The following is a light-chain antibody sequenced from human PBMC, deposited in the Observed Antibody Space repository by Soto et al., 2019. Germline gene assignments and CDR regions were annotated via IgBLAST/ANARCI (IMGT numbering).Light chain of an antibody. J-gene: IGKJ4*01. V-gene: IGKV1-5*01. CDR3: QQYNSYSLT. CDR1: RTLSSW. CDR2: DVS. Sequence: DMQMTQSPSTLSASVGDRVTITCRASRTLSSWLAWYQQKPGKAPKLLIYDVSSLESGVPSRFSGSGSGTEFTLTISSLQPDDFATYYCQQYNSYSLTFGGGTKVDIK.